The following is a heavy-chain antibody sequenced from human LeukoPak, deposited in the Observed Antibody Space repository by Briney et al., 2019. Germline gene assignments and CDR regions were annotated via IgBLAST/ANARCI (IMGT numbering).Heavy chain of an antibody. J-gene: IGHJ3*02. D-gene: IGHD5-24*01. V-gene: IGHV3-43*02. CDR1: GFTFHDYA. CDR2: ISGGGDRT. CDR3: AKGAGYNNGDASDI. Sequence: GGSLRLSCAASGFTFHDYAMHWVRQGPGKGLEWVSLISGGGDRTYYAGSMKGRFTISRDNSKNSLYLQLNSLRTEDTALYYCAKGAGYNNGDASDIWGLGTMVTVSS.